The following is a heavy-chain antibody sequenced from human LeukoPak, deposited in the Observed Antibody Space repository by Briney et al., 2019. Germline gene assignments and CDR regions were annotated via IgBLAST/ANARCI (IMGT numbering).Heavy chain of an antibody. V-gene: IGHV3-23*05. Sequence: PGGSLRLSCAASGFTFRSYAISWVRQAPGQGLEWVSSLDESGSATYYADSVKGRFTISRDNSKNTLYLQMDSLRAEDTAIYYCAKKGSLVSPGNYFDYWGQGTLVTVSS. D-gene: IGHD2-2*01. CDR3: AKKGSLVSPGNYFDY. CDR2: LDESGSAT. CDR1: GFTFRSYA. J-gene: IGHJ4*02.